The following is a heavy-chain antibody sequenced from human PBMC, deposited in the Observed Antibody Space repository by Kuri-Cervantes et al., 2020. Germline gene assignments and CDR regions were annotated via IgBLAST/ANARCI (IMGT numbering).Heavy chain of an antibody. V-gene: IGHV3-48*03. Sequence: GGSLRLSCAASGFTFSSYEMNWVRQAPGKGLEWVSYISSSGSTIYYADSVKGRFTISRDNAKNSLYLQMNSLRPEDTAVYFCAKAGRGYGDFHWFDPWGQGTLVTVSS. CDR1: GFTFSSYE. D-gene: IGHD4-17*01. CDR3: AKAGRGYGDFHWFDP. J-gene: IGHJ5*02. CDR2: ISSSGSTI.